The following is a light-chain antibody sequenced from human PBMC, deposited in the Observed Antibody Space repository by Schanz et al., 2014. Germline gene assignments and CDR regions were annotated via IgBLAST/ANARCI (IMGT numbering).Light chain of an antibody. Sequence: EIVMTQSPATLSVSPGERATLSCRASQSVSSNLAWYQQKPGQAPRLLIYGASSRATGIPDRFSGSGSGTYFTLTISRLEPEDFAVYYCQQYGSSPLTFGQGTRLEIK. J-gene: IGKJ5*01. CDR3: QQYGSSPLT. CDR2: GAS. CDR1: QSVSSN. V-gene: IGKV3-20*01.